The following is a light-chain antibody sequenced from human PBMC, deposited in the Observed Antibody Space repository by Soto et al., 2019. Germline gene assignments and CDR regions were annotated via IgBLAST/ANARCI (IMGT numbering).Light chain of an antibody. Sequence: DIQITQFPSTLSASVGDRVTITCRASQSISSWLAWYQQKPGKAPKLLIYKASSLESGVPSRFSGSGSGTEFTLTISSLQPDDLATYYCQQSYSTPRTFGQGTKVEI. CDR1: QSISSW. CDR2: KAS. CDR3: QQSYSTPRT. V-gene: IGKV1-5*03. J-gene: IGKJ1*01.